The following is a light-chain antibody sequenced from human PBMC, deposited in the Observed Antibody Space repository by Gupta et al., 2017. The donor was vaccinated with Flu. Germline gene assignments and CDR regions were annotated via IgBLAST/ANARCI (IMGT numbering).Light chain of an antibody. V-gene: IGKV1-27*01. J-gene: IGKJ2*01. Sequence: GVTITCRASQGIRNYLAWYQQKPGKGPKLLIYAASTLQSGVPSRFIGSGSGTDFTRTISSLQPEDVATYYCQKYNNAPNTFGQGTKLEIK. CDR2: AAS. CDR3: QKYNNAPNT. CDR1: QGIRNY.